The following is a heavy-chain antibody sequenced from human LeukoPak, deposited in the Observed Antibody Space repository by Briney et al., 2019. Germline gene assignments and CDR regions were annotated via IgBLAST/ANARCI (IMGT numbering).Heavy chain of an antibody. CDR2: FDPEDGET. J-gene: IGHJ4*02. V-gene: IGHV1-24*01. CDR1: GYTLTELS. CDR3: ATDAGSVTIFGVVIN. Sequence: ASVKVSCKXSGYTLTELSMHWVRQAPGKGLEWMGGFDPEDGETIYAQKFQGRATMTEDTSTDTAYMELSSLRSEDTAVYYCATDAGSVTIFGVVINWGQGTLVTVSS. D-gene: IGHD3-3*01.